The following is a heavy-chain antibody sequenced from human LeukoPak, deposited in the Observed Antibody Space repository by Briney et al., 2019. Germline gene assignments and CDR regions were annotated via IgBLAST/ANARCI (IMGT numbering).Heavy chain of an antibody. Sequence: SETLSLTCAVYGGPFSGYYWSWIRQPPGKGLEWIGKISHSGSTNYNASLESRVTISLASFQNQFSLKLTSVTAADTAVYYCARVDGYSYVSGNFYNYWFDPWGQGTLVTVSS. D-gene: IGHD3-10*01. V-gene: IGHV4-34*01. CDR1: GGPFSGYY. J-gene: IGHJ5*02. CDR3: ARVDGYSYVSGNFYNYWFDP. CDR2: ISHSGST.